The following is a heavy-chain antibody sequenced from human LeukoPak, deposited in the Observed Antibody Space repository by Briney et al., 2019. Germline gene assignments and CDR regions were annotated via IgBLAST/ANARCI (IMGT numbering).Heavy chain of an antibody. V-gene: IGHV1-18*01. Sequence: ASVKVSCKASGYTFTSYGISWVRQAPGQGLEWMGWISAYNGNTNYAQKLQGRVTMTTDTSTSTAYMELRSLRSDDTAVYYCARFRAYGDLGDYYYMDVWGKGTTVTVSS. CDR3: ARFRAYGDLGDYYYMDV. D-gene: IGHD4-17*01. J-gene: IGHJ6*03. CDR2: ISAYNGNT. CDR1: GYTFTSYG.